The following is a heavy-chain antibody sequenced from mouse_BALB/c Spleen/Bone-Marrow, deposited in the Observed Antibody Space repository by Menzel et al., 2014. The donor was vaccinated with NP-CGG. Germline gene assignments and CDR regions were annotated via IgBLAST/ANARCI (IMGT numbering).Heavy chain of an antibody. CDR2: ISSGGSYT. CDR1: GFTFSCYT. CDR3: TREDTNWDFDY. D-gene: IGHD4-1*01. V-gene: IGHV5-6-4*01. Sequence: EVQLVESGGGLVKPGGSLKLSCAASGFTFSCYTMSWVRQTPEKRLEWVATISSGGSYTYYPDSVKGRFNISRNNAKNTLSLQMSSLKSEDTAMYYCTREDTNWDFDYWGQGTTLTVSS. J-gene: IGHJ2*01.